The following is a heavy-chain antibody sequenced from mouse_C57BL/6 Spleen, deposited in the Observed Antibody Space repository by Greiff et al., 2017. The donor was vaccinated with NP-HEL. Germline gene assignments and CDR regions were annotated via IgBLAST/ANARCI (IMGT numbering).Heavy chain of an antibody. V-gene: IGHV3-6*01. D-gene: IGHD1-2*01. Sequence: EVKLVESGPGLVKPSQSLSLTCSVTGYSITSGYYWNWIRQFPGNKLEWMGYISYDGSNNYNPSLKNRISITRDTSKNQFFLKLNSVTTEDTATYYCARRKITTAYFDYWGQGTTLTVSS. CDR3: ARRKITTAYFDY. CDR1: GYSITSGYY. CDR2: ISYDGSN. J-gene: IGHJ2*01.